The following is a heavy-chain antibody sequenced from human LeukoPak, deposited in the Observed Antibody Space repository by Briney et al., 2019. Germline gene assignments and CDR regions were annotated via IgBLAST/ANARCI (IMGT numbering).Heavy chain of an antibody. J-gene: IGHJ4*02. CDR1: GGSISSYY. Sequence: NPSETLSLTCTVSGGSISSYYWSWIRQPPGKGLEWIAYIYYSGSTSYNPSLKSRVTISVDTSKNQFSLNLSSVTAADTAVYYCARRSTVVKSLDYWGQGTLVTVSS. V-gene: IGHV4-59*12. D-gene: IGHD4-23*01. CDR2: IYYSGST. CDR3: ARRSTVVKSLDY.